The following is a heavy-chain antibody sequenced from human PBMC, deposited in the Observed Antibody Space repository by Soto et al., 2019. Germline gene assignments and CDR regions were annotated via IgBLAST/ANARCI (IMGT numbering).Heavy chain of an antibody. V-gene: IGHV4-34*01. Sequence: QVHLQQWGAGLLKPSETLSLTCAVYGGSFSGYYWSWIRQPPGKGLEWIGKINHSGSTNYNPSLKSRVSISVGTSNNQFSLKLSSVTAADTAVYYCARGRGDGYNQHWYFDLWGRGTLVTVSS. CDR2: INHSGST. D-gene: IGHD3-10*01. J-gene: IGHJ2*01. CDR3: ARGRGDGYNQHWYFDL. CDR1: GGSFSGYY.